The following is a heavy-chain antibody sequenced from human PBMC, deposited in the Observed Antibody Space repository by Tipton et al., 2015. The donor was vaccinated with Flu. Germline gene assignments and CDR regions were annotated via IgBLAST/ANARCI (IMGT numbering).Heavy chain of an antibody. J-gene: IGHJ4*02. Sequence: TLSLTCTVSGYSISSGYYWGWIRQPPGKGLEWIGSIYHSGSTYYNPSLKSRVTISVDTSKNQFSLKLSSVTAADTAVYYCARDFSDYGDYWGQGTLVTVSS. D-gene: IGHD4-17*01. V-gene: IGHV4-38-2*02. CDR3: ARDFSDYGDY. CDR1: GYSISSGYY. CDR2: IYHSGST.